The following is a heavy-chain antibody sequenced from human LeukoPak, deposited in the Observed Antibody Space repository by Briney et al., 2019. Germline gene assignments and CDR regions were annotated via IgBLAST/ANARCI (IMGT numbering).Heavy chain of an antibody. CDR1: GITFSSHA. J-gene: IGHJ4*02. V-gene: IGHV3-23*01. Sequence: QPGGSLRLSCGASGITFSSHAMSWVRQAPGKGLEWVSAISGSGGSTYYADSVKGRFTISRDNSKATLYLQMNSLRAEDTAVYYCATDPEYCSGGSCYVFEFAVYFDHWGQGTLVTVSS. CDR3: ATDPEYCSGGSCYVFEFAVYFDH. D-gene: IGHD2-15*01. CDR2: ISGSGGST.